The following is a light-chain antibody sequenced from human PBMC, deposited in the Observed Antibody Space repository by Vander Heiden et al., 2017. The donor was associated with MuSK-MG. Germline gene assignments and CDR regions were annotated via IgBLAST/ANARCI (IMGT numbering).Light chain of an antibody. CDR2: LGS. J-gene: IGKJ2*01. CDR1: QSLLHSNGYNY. V-gene: IGKV2-28*01. Sequence: DSVLTQSPLSLPVTPGEPASISCRSSQSLLHSNGYNYLDWFLQKPGQPPQLLIYLGSNRASGVPDRFSGSGSGTDFTLKISRVEAEDVGVYYCKQALQTPRTFGQGTKLEIK. CDR3: KQALQTPRT.